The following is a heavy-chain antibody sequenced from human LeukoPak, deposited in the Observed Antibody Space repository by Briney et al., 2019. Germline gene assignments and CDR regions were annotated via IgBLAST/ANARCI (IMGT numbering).Heavy chain of an antibody. Sequence: SETLSLTCAVSGYSISCGYYWGWIRQPPGKGLEWIGSIYHSGSTYYNPSLKSRVTMSVDTSKNQFSLKLSSVTAADTAVYYCARVGLGYCSSTSCLDYYYGMDVWGKGTTVAVSS. J-gene: IGHJ6*04. CDR3: ARVGLGYCSSTSCLDYYYGMDV. CDR2: IYHSGST. CDR1: GYSISCGYY. D-gene: IGHD2-2*01. V-gene: IGHV4-38-2*01.